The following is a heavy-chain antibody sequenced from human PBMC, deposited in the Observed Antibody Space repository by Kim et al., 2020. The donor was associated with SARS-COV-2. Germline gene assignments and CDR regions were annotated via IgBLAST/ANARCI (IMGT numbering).Heavy chain of an antibody. CDR1: GYTFTSYY. CDR3: ARVHVGIKAEWAFDI. V-gene: IGHV1-46*01. Sequence: ASVKVSCKASGYTFTSYYMHWVRQAPGQGLEWMGIINPSGGSTSYAQKFQGRVTMTRDTSTSTVYMELSSLRSEDTAVYYCARVHVGIKAEWAFDIWGQGTMVTVSS. J-gene: IGHJ3*02. CDR2: INPSGGST. D-gene: IGHD3-3*01.